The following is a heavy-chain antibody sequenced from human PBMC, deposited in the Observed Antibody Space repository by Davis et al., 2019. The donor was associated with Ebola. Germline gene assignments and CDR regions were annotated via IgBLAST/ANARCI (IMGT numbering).Heavy chain of an antibody. CDR1: GYTFTSYG. CDR3: ARGMARVVTASWYFDL. V-gene: IGHV1-18*01. D-gene: IGHD2-21*02. J-gene: IGHJ2*01. CDR2: ISAYNGNT. Sequence: ASVKVSCKASGYTFTSYGISWVRQAPGQGFEWMGWISAYNGNTNYAQKLQGRVTMTTDTSTSTAYMELRSLRSDDTAVYYCARGMARVVTASWYFDLWGRGTLVTVSS.